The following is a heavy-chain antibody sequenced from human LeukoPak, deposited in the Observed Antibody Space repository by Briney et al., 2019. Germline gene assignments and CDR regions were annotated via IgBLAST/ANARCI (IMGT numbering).Heavy chain of an antibody. CDR1: GLTLSSYA. Sequence: PGGSLRLSRAASGLTLSSYAMSWVRQAAGKGLEWVSAISSSSGSTYYADSVKGRFTISRDNSKNTLYLQMNSVRAEDTAVYYCAKERSGGVLIAAAGYYFDYWGQGTLVTVSS. CDR2: ISSSSGST. CDR3: AKERSGGVLIAAAGYYFDY. V-gene: IGHV3-23*01. J-gene: IGHJ4*02. D-gene: IGHD6-13*01.